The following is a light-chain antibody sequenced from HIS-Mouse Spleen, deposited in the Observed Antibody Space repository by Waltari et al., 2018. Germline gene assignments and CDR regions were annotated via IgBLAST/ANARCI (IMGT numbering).Light chain of an antibody. CDR3: YSTDSSGNHRV. CDR1: ALPKKY. V-gene: IGLV3-10*01. Sequence: SYELTQPPSVSVSPGQTARITCSGDALPKKYAYWYQQKSGQAPVLVIYEDSKRPSGIPCRFSGSRSGTMATLTISGAQVEDEADYYCYSTDSSGNHRVFGGGTKLTVL. CDR2: EDS. J-gene: IGLJ2*01.